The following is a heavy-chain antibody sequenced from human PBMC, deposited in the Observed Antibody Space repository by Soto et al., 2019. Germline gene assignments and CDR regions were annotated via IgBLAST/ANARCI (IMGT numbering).Heavy chain of an antibody. CDR3: AGDGGSTSSSGYYYFMDV. D-gene: IGHD3-16*01. CDR2: IIPMVGTP. J-gene: IGHJ6*03. CDR1: GDTFSSYS. V-gene: IGHV1-69*08. Sequence: QAQLVQSGAEVKRPGSSVKVSCKASGDTFSSYSISWVRQAPGQGLEWMGRIIPMVGTPNYAQKFQGRVTFSGDKSTRTAYMVLNSLISDDTAVYYCAGDGGSTSSSGYYYFMDVWGKGTPVTVSS.